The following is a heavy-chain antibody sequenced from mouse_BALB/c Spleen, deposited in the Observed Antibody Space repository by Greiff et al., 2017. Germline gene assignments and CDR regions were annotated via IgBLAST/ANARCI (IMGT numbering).Heavy chain of an antibody. V-gene: IGHV8-8*01. Sequence: QVTLKESGPGILQPSQTLSLTCSFSGFSLSTSGMSVGWIRQPSGKGLEWLAHIWWNDDKYYNPALKSRLTISKDTSNNQVFLKIASVVTADTATYYCARMGLSYAMDYWGQGTSVTVSS. J-gene: IGHJ4*01. CDR2: IWWNDDK. CDR1: GFSLSTSGMS. D-gene: IGHD2-3*01. CDR3: ARMGLSYAMDY.